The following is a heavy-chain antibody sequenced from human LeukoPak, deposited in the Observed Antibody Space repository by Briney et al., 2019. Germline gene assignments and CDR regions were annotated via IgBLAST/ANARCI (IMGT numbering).Heavy chain of an antibody. V-gene: IGHV1-69*05. CDR1: GGTFSSYA. Sequence: ASVKVSCKASGGTFSSYAISWVRQAPGQGLEWMGRIIPIFGTANYAQKFQGRVTITTDESTSTAYMELSSPRSEDTAVYYCARDYYDSSGYYLWGQGTLVTVSS. D-gene: IGHD3-22*01. J-gene: IGHJ4*02. CDR2: IIPIFGTA. CDR3: ARDYYDSSGYYL.